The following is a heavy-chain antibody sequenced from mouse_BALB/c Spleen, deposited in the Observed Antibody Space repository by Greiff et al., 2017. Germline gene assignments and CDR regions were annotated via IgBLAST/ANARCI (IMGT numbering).Heavy chain of an antibody. D-gene: IGHD2-4*01. CDR1: GFTFSSFG. CDR3: ARDDSMDY. V-gene: IGHV5-17*02. CDR2: ISSGSSTI. Sequence: EVHLVESGGGLVQPGGSRKLSCAASGFTFSSFGMHWVRQAPEKGLEWVAYISSGSSTIYYADTVKGRFTISRDNPKNTLFLQMTSLRSEDTAMYYCARDDSMDYWGQGTSVTVSS. J-gene: IGHJ4*01.